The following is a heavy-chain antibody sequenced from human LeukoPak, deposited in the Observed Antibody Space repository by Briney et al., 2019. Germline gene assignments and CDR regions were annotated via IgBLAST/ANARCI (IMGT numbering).Heavy chain of an antibody. J-gene: IGHJ4*02. CDR3: ARYRDYYFDY. V-gene: IGHV3-21*01. Sequence: GGSLRLSCAASGFSISNYWMTWARQAPGKGLEWVSSISSSSSYIYYADSVKGRFTISRDNAKNSLYLQMNSLRAEDTAVYYCARYRDYYFDYWGQGTLVTVSS. CDR1: GFSISNYW. CDR2: ISSSSSYI. D-gene: IGHD1-14*01.